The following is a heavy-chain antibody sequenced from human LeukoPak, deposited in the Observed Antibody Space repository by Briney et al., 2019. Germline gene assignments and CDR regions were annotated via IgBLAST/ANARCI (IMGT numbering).Heavy chain of an antibody. CDR2: IKQDGSEK. Sequence: GGSLGLSCTASGFTFSSYWMSWVRQAPGKGLEWVANIKQDGSEKDYVDSVKGRFTISRDNAQNSLYLQMNSLRAEDTAVYYCARYCGGDCYGMDVWGQGTTVTVSS. V-gene: IGHV3-7*01. CDR1: GFTFSSYW. D-gene: IGHD2-21*01. CDR3: ARYCGGDCYGMDV. J-gene: IGHJ6*02.